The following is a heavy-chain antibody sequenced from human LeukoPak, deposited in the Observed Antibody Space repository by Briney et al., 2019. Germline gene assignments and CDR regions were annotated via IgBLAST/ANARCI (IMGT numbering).Heavy chain of an antibody. CDR2: IYPGDSDT. J-gene: IGHJ4*02. CDR3: ARVYYYDSSGYPFDY. D-gene: IGHD3-22*01. CDR1: GYSFTSYW. V-gene: IGHV5-51*01. Sequence: GESLQISCKGSGYSFTSYWIGWVRQLPGKGLEWMGIIYPGDSDTRYSPSFQGQVTISADKSISTAYLQWSSLKAPDTAMYYCARVYYYDSSGYPFDYWGQGTLVTVSS.